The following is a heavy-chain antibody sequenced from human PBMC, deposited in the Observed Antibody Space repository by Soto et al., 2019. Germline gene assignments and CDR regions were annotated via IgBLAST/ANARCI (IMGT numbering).Heavy chain of an antibody. CDR3: ARVGDGYCSSTSCHDAFDI. CDR2: IYYSGST. CDR1: GGSISSGVYY. J-gene: IGHJ3*02. V-gene: IGHV4-31*03. D-gene: IGHD2-2*01. Sequence: PSETLSLTCTVSGGSISSGVYYWSWIRHHPGKGLEWIGYIYYSGSTYYNPSLKSRVTISVDTSKNQFSLKLSSVTAADTAVYYCARVGDGYCSSTSCHDAFDIWGQGTMVTVSS.